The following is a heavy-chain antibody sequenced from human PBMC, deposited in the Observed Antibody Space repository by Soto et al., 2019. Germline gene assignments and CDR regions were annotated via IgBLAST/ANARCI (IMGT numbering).Heavy chain of an antibody. J-gene: IGHJ4*02. CDR1: GFTFSSYA. D-gene: IGHD3-3*01. V-gene: IGHV3-23*01. CDR2: ISGSGGST. Sequence: GGSLRLSCAASGFTFSSYAMSWVRQAPGKGLEWVSAISGSGGSTYYADSVKGRFTISRDNSKNTLYLQMNSLRAEDTAVYYCAKDPFPTDIRFLEWLPRSYYFDYWGQGTLVTVSS. CDR3: AKDPFPTDIRFLEWLPRSYYFDY.